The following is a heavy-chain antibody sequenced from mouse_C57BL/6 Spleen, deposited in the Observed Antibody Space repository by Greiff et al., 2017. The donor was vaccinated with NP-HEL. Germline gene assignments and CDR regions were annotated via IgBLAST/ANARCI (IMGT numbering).Heavy chain of an antibody. V-gene: IGHV1-75*01. CDR2: IFLGSGST. CDR3: ATYDDFDY. D-gene: IGHD2-12*01. CDR1: GYTFTASY. J-gene: IGHJ2*01. Sequence: AQLQHSGPELVKPGASVKISCKASGYTFTASYITWVKQRPGQGLEWIGWIFLGSGSTYYNEKFKGKATLTVDKSSSTAYMLLSSLTSEDSAVYFCATYDDFDYWGQGTTLTVSS.